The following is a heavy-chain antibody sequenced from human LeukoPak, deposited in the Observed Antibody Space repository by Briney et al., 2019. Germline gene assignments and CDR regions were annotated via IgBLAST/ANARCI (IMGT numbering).Heavy chain of an antibody. D-gene: IGHD6-13*01. J-gene: IGHJ4*02. Sequence: GGSLRLSCVASGFTFSNQWMQWVRQAPGKGLVWVSHINSDGRSTMYADSVKGRFTISRDNAKNTLYLQMNSLRVEDTAVYYCVRGTAGYWGQGTLVTVSS. CDR2: INSDGRST. CDR1: GFTFSNQW. V-gene: IGHV3-74*03. CDR3: VRGTAGY.